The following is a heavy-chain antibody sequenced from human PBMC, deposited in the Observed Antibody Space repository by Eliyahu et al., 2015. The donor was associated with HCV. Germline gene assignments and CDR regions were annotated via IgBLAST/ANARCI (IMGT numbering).Heavy chain of an antibody. D-gene: IGHD3-22*01. CDR3: AKHPSSGFSHYFDS. V-gene: IGHV4-59*08. Sequence: QVQLQESGPGLVKPSETLSLTCTASGGSISNYFWSWIRQPPGKGLXWIGYIYYSGXTNYNPXLKSRVTIXVDTSRNQFSLKLTSTTAADTAVYYCAKHPSSGFSHYFDSWGQGTLVTGSS. CDR2: IYYSGXT. CDR1: GGSISNYF. J-gene: IGHJ4*02.